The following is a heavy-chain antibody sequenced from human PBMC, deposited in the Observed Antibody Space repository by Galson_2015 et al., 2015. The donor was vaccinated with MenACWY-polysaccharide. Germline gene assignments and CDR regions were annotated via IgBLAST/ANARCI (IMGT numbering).Heavy chain of an antibody. CDR3: TRDPRHVEF. Sequence: SLRLSCAASGFRFRDYYMTWIRQAPGKGLEWLSYISGGGDVMNYADSVKGRFTISRDNAKNSLFLQMNNLRAEDTALYYCTRDPRHVEFCGQGTLVTVSS. CDR2: ISGGGDVM. V-gene: IGHV3-11*01. J-gene: IGHJ4*02. CDR1: GFRFRDYY.